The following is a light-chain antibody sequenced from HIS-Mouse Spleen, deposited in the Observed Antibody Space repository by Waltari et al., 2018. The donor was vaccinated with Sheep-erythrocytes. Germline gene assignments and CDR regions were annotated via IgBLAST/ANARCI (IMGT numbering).Light chain of an antibody. J-gene: IGKJ3*01. CDR1: Q. Sequence: DLQMTQSPSTLSASVGDRVTITCRASQKPGKAPKLLIYKASSLESGVPSRFSGSGSGTEFTLTISSLQPDDFATYYCQQYNSSLTFGPGTKVDIK. CDR3: QQYNSSLT. CDR2: KAS. V-gene: IGKV1-5*03.